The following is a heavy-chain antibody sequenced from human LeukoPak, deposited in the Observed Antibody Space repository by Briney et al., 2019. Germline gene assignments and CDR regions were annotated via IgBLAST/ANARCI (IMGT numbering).Heavy chain of an antibody. CDR1: GFTFSSYA. D-gene: IGHD5-18*01. J-gene: IGHJ4*02. Sequence: AGGSLRLSCAASGFTFSSYAMSWVRRAPGKGLEWVSAISGSGGSTYYADSVKGRFTISRDNSKNTLYLLMNSLRAEDTAVYYCARDYLGTRDSYGLRYWGQGTLVTVSS. CDR3: ARDYLGTRDSYGLRY. V-gene: IGHV3-23*01. CDR2: ISGSGGST.